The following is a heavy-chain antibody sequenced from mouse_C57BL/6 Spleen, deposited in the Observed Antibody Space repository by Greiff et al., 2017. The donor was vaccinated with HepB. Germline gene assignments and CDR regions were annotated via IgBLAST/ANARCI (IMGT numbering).Heavy chain of an antibody. CDR3: AREGIYYEAMDY. CDR1: GYTFTSYG. Sequence: QVQLQESGAELARPGASVKLSCKASGYTFTSYGISWVKQRTGQGLEWIGEIYPRSGNTYYNEKFKGKATLTADKSSSTAYMELRSLTSEDSAVYFCAREGIYYEAMDYWGQGTSVTVSS. CDR2: IYPRSGNT. J-gene: IGHJ4*01. D-gene: IGHD2-4*01. V-gene: IGHV1-81*01.